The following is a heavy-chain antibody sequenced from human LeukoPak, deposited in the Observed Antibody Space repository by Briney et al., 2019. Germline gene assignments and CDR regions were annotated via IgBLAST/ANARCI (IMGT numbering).Heavy chain of an antibody. D-gene: IGHD3-10*01. CDR1: GFTFSSYS. J-gene: IGHJ4*02. CDR3: ARDRINYYGSGSYLRDDY. CDR2: ISSSSSYI. V-gene: IGHV3-21*01. Sequence: PGGSLRLSCAASGFTFSSYSMNWVRQAPGKGLEWVSSISSSSSYIYYADSVKGRLTISRDNAKNSLYLQMNSLRAEDTAVYHCARDRINYYGSGSYLRDDYWGQGTLVTVSS.